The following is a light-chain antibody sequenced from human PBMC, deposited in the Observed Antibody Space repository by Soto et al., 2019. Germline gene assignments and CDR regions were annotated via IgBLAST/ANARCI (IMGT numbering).Light chain of an antibody. CDR1: SGDIGGYNS. V-gene: IGLV2-14*01. J-gene: IGLJ1*01. CDR2: EVV. Sequence: QSALTQPASVSGSPGQSITISCTGTSGDIGGYNSVSWYQQHPGKAPKLLIYEVVKRPSGVSNRFSGSKSGTTASLTISGVQAEDEADYYCSSYTSSNTFVFATGTKVTVL. CDR3: SSYTSSNTFV.